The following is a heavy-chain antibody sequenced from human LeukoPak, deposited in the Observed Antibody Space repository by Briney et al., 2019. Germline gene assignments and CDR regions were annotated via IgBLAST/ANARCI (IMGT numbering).Heavy chain of an antibody. D-gene: IGHD2-15*01. CDR1: GYTFTGYY. J-gene: IGHJ4*02. Sequence: ASVKVSCKASGYTFTGYYMHWVRQAPGQGLEWMGWINPNSGGTNYAQKFQGRVTMTRDTSISTAYMELSRLRSDDTAVYYCAREHCSGGSCYAYFDYWGQGTLVTVSS. CDR2: INPNSGGT. V-gene: IGHV1-2*02. CDR3: AREHCSGGSCYAYFDY.